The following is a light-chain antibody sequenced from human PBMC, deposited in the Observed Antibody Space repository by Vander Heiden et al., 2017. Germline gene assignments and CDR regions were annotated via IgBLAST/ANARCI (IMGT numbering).Light chain of an antibody. CDR3: QQRSNWPWT. CDR1: LSVSSY. CDR2: DAS. J-gene: IGKJ1*01. Sequence: VLTQSPATLSLSPGEIATRSCSASLSVSSYLAWYQQKPGQAPRLLIYDASNRATGIPARFSGSGSGTDFTLTISSLEPEDFAVYYCQQRSNWPWTFGQGTKVEIK. V-gene: IGKV3-11*01.